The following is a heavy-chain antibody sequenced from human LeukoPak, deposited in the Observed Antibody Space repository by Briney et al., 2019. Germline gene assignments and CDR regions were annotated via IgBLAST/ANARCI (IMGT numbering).Heavy chain of an antibody. CDR3: AREDYYFDSSGTHYFDY. J-gene: IGHJ4*02. CDR1: GFTVRSNY. Sequence: PGGSLRLPCAASGFTVRSNYMSWVRQAPGKGLEWVSVIYSGGSTYHADSVKGRFTISRDDSKNTLFLQMNSLRAEDTAAYYCAREDYYFDSSGTHYFDYWGQGTLVTVSS. CDR2: IYSGGST. V-gene: IGHV3-66*01. D-gene: IGHD3-22*01.